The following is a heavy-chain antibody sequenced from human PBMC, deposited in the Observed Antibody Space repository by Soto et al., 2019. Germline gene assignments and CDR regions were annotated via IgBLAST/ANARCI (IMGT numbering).Heavy chain of an antibody. Sequence: QLQLQESGPGLVKPSETLSLTCTVSGGSISSSSYYWGWIRQPPGKGLEWIGSIYYSGSTYYNPSLRRRVTLSVDTSKNQFSLKLSSVTAADTAVYYCARSYVVVTAIPIFHWFDPWGQGTLVTVSS. V-gene: IGHV4-39*01. CDR3: ARSYVVVTAIPIFHWFDP. CDR2: IYYSGST. D-gene: IGHD2-21*02. CDR1: GGSISSSSYY. J-gene: IGHJ5*02.